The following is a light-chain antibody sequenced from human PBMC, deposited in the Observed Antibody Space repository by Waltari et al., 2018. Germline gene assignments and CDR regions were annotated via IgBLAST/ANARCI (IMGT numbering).Light chain of an antibody. CDR3: NSYASNSNGL. J-gene: IGLJ2*01. Sequence: QSALTQPASVSGSPGQSITISCTGTSSDVGRYNYVSWYQQHPGKAPELLIYDGSNRPAGVPSRCSGFKSGNTASLTSSGLQAADEAHYYCNSYASNSNGLFGGGTKLTIL. CDR1: SSDVGRYNY. V-gene: IGLV2-14*03. CDR2: DGS.